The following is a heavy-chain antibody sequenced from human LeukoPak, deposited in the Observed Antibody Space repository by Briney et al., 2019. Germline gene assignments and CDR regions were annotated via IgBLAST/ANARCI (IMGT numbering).Heavy chain of an antibody. CDR1: GFTFSTYW. V-gene: IGHV3-7*04. CDR3: ARDIAPAGLFFDY. CDR2: IKQDGSEK. D-gene: IGHD6-13*01. J-gene: IGHJ4*02. Sequence: GGSLRLSCAASGFTFSTYWMSWVRQAPGKGLEWVANIKQDGSEKYYLDSVKGRFTISRDNAKNSLYLQMNSLRAEDTAVYYCARDIAPAGLFFDYWGQGTLVTVSS.